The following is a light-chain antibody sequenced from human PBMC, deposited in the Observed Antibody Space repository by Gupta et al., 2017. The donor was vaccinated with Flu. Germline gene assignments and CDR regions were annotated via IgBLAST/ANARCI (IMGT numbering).Light chain of an antibody. CDR2: NPI. J-gene: IGLJ2*01. CDR1: SGSVSSGYY. V-gene: IGLV8-61*01. CDR3: VLSLGSAIQV. Sequence: QTVVTQEPSVSVSPGGKVTLTCGLSSGSVSSGYYPSWYQQPPGPAPRTLIYNPIPRSSSFPVRFSCSILGNKASLPITAAPAVYSSSYYFVLSLGSAIQVFGGGTKLTVL.